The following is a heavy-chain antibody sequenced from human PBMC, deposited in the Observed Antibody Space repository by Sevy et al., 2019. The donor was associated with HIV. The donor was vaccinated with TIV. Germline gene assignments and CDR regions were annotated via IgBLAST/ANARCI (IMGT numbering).Heavy chain of an antibody. J-gene: IGHJ3*02. Sequence: GGSLRLSCAASGFTFSDYYMSWIRQAPGKGLEWVSYISSSSSYTNYADSVKGRFTISRYNAKNSLYLQMNSLRAEDTAVYYCARRRLLGAFDIWGQGTMVTVSS. CDR3: ARRRLLGAFDI. V-gene: IGHV3-11*06. CDR2: ISSSSSYT. CDR1: GFTFSDYY. D-gene: IGHD3-22*01.